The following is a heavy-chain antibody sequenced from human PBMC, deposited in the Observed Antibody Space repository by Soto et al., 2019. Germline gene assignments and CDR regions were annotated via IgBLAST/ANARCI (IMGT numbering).Heavy chain of an antibody. J-gene: IGHJ5*02. CDR3: ARPYCGTNSCHDWFDP. CDR1: GYILTDYY. CDR2: INPNGGGT. V-gene: IGHV1-2*02. D-gene: IGHD2-2*01. Sequence: RASVKVSCKASGYILTDYYINWVRQAPGQGLEWMGWINPNGGGTKYAQKFQGRVTMTTDTSISTAYMELSSLRSDDTAVYYCARPYCGTNSCHDWFDPWGQGTLVTVSS.